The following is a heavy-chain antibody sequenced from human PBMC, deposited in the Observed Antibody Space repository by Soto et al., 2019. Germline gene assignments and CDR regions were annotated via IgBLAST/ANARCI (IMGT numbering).Heavy chain of an antibody. CDR3: AREGAGLYYYYYGMDV. D-gene: IGHD6-19*01. CDR1: GYTFTKYA. V-gene: IGHV1-18*01. CDR2: ISVYNGNT. Sequence: QVQLVQSGAEVKTPGASVKVSCKASGYTFTKYAISWMRQAPGQGLEWVGWISVYNGNTKYAENLQGRVTVTTDTSTTPVDMELRSLRSYDTAVYYCAREGAGLYYYYYGMDVWGQGTTVTVPS. J-gene: IGHJ6*02.